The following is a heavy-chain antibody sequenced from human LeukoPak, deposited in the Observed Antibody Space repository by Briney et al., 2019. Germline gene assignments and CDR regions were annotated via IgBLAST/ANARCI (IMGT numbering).Heavy chain of an antibody. D-gene: IGHD2-2*01. V-gene: IGHV3-30*02. Sequence: GGSLRLSCAASGFTFSSYGMHWVRQAPRKGLEWVAFIRYDGSNKYYADSVKGRFTISRDNSKNTLYLQMNSLRAEDTAVYYCAKPSARYIVVVQAYFDYWGQGTLVTVSS. J-gene: IGHJ4*02. CDR2: IRYDGSNK. CDR1: GFTFSSYG. CDR3: AKPSARYIVVVQAYFDY.